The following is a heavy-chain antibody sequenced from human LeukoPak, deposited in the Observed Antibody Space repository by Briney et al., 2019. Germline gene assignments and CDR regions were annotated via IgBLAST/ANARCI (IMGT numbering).Heavy chain of an antibody. J-gene: IGHJ4*02. Sequence: PSETLSLTCTVSGGSIGSSGYYWGWIRQAPGKGLEWIGSIYYTRRTYYNPSLKSRVTISVDTSKNQFSLKLSSVTAADTAVFHCARVISTPAHFDSWGQGTLVTVSS. D-gene: IGHD3-16*02. V-gene: IGHV4-39*01. CDR1: GGSIGSSGYY. CDR2: IYYTRRT. CDR3: ARVISTPAHFDS.